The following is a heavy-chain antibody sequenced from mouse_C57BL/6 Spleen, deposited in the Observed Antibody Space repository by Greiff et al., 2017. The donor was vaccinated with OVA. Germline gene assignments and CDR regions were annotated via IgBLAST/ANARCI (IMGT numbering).Heavy chain of an antibody. J-gene: IGHJ3*01. CDR3: ARHGAGYDAFAY. Sequence: EVQGVESGGDLVKPGGSLKLSCAASGFTFSSYGMSWVRQTPDKRLEWVATISSGGSYTYYPDSVKGRFTISRDNAKNTLYLQMSSLKSEDTAMYYCARHGAGYDAFAYWGQGTLVTVSA. D-gene: IGHD2-2*01. CDR2: ISSGGSYT. CDR1: GFTFSSYG. V-gene: IGHV5-6*01.